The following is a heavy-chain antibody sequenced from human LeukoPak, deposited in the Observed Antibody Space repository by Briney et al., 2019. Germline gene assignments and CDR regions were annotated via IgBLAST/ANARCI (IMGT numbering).Heavy chain of an antibody. D-gene: IGHD3-9*01. CDR3: ARQQESLYFDWLAPLDAFDI. CDR2: IYPGDSDT. Sequence: GESLKISCKGSGYSFTSYWIGWVRQMPGKGLEWMGIIYPGDSDTRYSPSFQGQVTISADKSISTAYLQWSSLKASDTAMYYCARQQESLYFDWLAPLDAFDIWGQGTMVTVSS. V-gene: IGHV5-51*01. J-gene: IGHJ3*02. CDR1: GYSFTSYW.